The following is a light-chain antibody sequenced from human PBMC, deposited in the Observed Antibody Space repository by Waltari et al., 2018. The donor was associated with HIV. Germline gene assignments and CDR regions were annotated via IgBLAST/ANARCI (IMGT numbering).Light chain of an antibody. J-gene: IGLJ2*01. V-gene: IGLV2-14*01. CDR1: SSDVGGYNY. CDR3: SSYTSSSTLDVV. Sequence: QSALTQPASVSGSPGQSITISCTGTSSDVGGYNYDSWYQQHPGKAPKLMIYEVSNRPSGVSNRFSGSKSGNTASLTISGLQAEDEADYYCSSYTSSSTLDVVFGGGTKLTVL. CDR2: EVS.